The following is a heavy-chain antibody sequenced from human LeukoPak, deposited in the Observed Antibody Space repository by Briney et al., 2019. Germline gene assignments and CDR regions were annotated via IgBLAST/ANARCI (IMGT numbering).Heavy chain of an antibody. Sequence: SETLSLTCAVYGGSFSGYYWSWIRQPPGKGLEWIGEINHSGSTNYNPSLKSRVTISVDTSKNQFSLKLSSVTAADTAVYYCASGEYSSSLGIVDYWGQGTLVTVSS. D-gene: IGHD6-6*01. V-gene: IGHV4-34*01. CDR1: GGSFSGYY. J-gene: IGHJ4*02. CDR2: INHSGST. CDR3: ASGEYSSSLGIVDY.